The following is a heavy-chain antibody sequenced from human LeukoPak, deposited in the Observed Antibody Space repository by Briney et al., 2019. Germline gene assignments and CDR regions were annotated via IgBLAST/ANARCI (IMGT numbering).Heavy chain of an antibody. CDR3: ARGRLYCSSTSCQLFDY. CDR1: GGSISSYY. Sequence: SETLSLTCTVSGGSISSYYWSWIRQPPGKGLEWIGEINHSGSTNYNPSLKSRVTISVDTSKNQFSLKLSSVTAADTAVYYCARGRLYCSSTSCQLFDYWGQGTLVTVSS. D-gene: IGHD2-2*01. J-gene: IGHJ4*02. V-gene: IGHV4-34*01. CDR2: INHSGST.